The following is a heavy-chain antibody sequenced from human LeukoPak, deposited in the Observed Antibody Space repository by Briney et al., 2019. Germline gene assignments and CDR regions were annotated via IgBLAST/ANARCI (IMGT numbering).Heavy chain of an antibody. J-gene: IGHJ4*02. D-gene: IGHD3-3*01. V-gene: IGHV3-48*01. CDR2: ITSSSGTI. CDR1: GFTFSSYS. Sequence: GGSLRLSCAASGFTFSSYSMNWVRQAPGKGLQWVSYITSSSGTIYYADSVKGRFTISRDNAKNSLYLQMSSLRAEDTAVYYCATDRGWRTSGYYLYYFEYWGQGTLVTYSS. CDR3: ATDRGWRTSGYYLYYFEY.